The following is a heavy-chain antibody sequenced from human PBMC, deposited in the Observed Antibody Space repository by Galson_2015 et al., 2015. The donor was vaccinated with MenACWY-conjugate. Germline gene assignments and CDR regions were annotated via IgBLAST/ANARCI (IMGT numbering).Heavy chain of an antibody. V-gene: IGHV3-49*04. Sequence: SLRLSCAASGFTFGDNAMSWVRQAPGKGLEWLGFIRRKVYGGTTEYAASVKGRFSISIDGSKKIAYLQMNSLKTEDTAVYYCTSQSELVFPAGYYMDVWGKGTAVTVSS. D-gene: IGHD1-26*01. CDR2: IRRKVYGGTT. CDR3: TSQSELVFPAGYYMDV. J-gene: IGHJ6*03. CDR1: GFTFGDNA.